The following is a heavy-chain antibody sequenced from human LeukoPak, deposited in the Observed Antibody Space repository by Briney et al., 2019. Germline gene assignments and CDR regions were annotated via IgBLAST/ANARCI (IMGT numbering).Heavy chain of an antibody. CDR2: IRSEAYGGTP. CDR1: GFTFGDYA. V-gene: IGHV3-49*04. J-gene: IGHJ4*02. Sequence: GGSLRLSCTASGFTFGDYAMTWVRQAPGKGLEWVGFIRSEAYGGTPEYAASVKGRFTTSRDDSKSIAYLQMNSLKTEDTAVYYCTRDQTPYYWGQGTLVTVSS. CDR3: TRDQTPYY.